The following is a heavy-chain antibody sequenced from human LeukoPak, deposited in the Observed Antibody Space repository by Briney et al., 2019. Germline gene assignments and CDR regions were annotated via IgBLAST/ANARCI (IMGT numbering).Heavy chain of an antibody. CDR2: LGDSGGRT. V-gene: IGHV3-23*01. CDR1: GFSLSSYA. Sequence: LSGGSLRLSCAASGFSLSSYALTWVRQAPGKGLEWVSTLGDSGGRTYYADSVTGRFTISRDNSKNTLYLQMNSLRAEDTAVYYCARYRGFGDSYDSWGQGTLVTVSS. J-gene: IGHJ4*02. D-gene: IGHD3-10*01. CDR3: ARYRGFGDSYDS.